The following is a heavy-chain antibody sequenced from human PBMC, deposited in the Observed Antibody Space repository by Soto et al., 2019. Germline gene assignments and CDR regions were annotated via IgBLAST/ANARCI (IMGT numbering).Heavy chain of an antibody. D-gene: IGHD6-13*01. CDR3: ARAAATGHPVVPDF. J-gene: IGHJ4*02. V-gene: IGHV4-31*03. CDR1: GASLSSGDYY. Sequence: PSETLSLTCKVFGASLSSGDYYWNWIRQLPGKGLEWIGYIYYTRVTSYNPSLKSRVTMSVDTSKQQFSLKMSSVTAADTAVYFCARAAATGHPVVPDFWGQGALVTVSS. CDR2: IYYTRVT.